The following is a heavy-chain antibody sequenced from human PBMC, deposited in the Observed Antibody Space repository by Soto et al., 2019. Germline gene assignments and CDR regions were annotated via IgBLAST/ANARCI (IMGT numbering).Heavy chain of an antibody. V-gene: IGHV3-23*01. CDR1: GFTFSNYA. Sequence: EVQLLESGGGLVQPGGSLRLSCAASGFTFSNYAMSWVRQAPGKGLKWVSSISGSGDRTFSADSLKGRFAISRDNSRNMLFLQISSLRADDTAVYYCAKGRRDDVLTGFYLTYFGYWGQGTQVTVPS. CDR2: ISGSGDRT. J-gene: IGHJ4*02. D-gene: IGHD3-9*01. CDR3: AKGRRDDVLTGFYLTYFGY.